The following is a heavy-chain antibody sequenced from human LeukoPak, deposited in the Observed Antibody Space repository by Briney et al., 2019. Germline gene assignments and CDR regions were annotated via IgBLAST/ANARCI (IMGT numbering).Heavy chain of an antibody. J-gene: IGHJ6*02. D-gene: IGHD6-19*01. V-gene: IGHV3-21*01. CDR3: ARELYSSGPTAGMDV. CDR2: ISSSSSYI. Sequence: GGSLRLSCAASGFTFSSYSMNWVRQAPGKGLEWVSSISSSSSYIYYADSVKGRFTISRDNAKNSLYLQMNSPRAEDTAVYYCARELYSSGPTAGMDVWGQGTTVTVSS. CDR1: GFTFSSYS.